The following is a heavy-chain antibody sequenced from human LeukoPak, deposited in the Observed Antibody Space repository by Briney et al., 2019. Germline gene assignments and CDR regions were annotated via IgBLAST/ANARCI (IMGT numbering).Heavy chain of an antibody. J-gene: IGHJ4*02. V-gene: IGHV1-2*02. Sequence: ASVKVSCKASGYTFNEYHVYWVRQAPGQGLEWMGWINTNSGGTNYAQKFQGRVTMTRNASISTVYMELSSLRSDDTAVYYCARGAAKDYWGQGTLVTVSS. CDR1: GYTFNEYH. CDR2: INTNSGGT. D-gene: IGHD5-18*01. CDR3: ARGAAKDY.